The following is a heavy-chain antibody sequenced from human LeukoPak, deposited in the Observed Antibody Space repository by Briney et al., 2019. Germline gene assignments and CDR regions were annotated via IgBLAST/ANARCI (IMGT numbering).Heavy chain of an antibody. D-gene: IGHD6-13*01. V-gene: IGHV4-34*01. CDR2: INHSGST. CDR1: GGSFSGYY. J-gene: IGHJ5*02. CDR3: ARDSLGYSSSWYNNWFDP. Sequence: PSETLSLTCAVYGGSFSGYYWSWIRQPPGKGLEWIGEINHSGSTNYNPSLKSRVTMSVDTSKNQFSLKLSSVTAADTAVYYCARDSLGYSSSWYNNWFDPWGQGTLVTVSS.